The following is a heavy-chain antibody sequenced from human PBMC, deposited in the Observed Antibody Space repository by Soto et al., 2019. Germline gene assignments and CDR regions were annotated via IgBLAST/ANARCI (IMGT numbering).Heavy chain of an antibody. J-gene: IGHJ6*02. CDR1: GFTFSSYW. D-gene: IGHD2-15*01. Sequence: GGSLRLSCAASGFTFSSYWMHWVRQAPGKGLVWVSRINSDGSSTSYADSVKGRFTISRDNAKNTLYLQMNSLRAEDTAVYYCAKGGIVVVVAASYYYYGMDVWGQGTTVTVSS. CDR2: INSDGSST. V-gene: IGHV3-74*01. CDR3: AKGGIVVVVAASYYYYGMDV.